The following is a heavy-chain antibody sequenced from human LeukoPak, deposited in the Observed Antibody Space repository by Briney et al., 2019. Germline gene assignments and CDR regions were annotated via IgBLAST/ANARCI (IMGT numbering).Heavy chain of an antibody. D-gene: IGHD6-13*01. V-gene: IGHV4-59*08. CDR2: IYYSGST. J-gene: IGHJ4*02. Sequence: SETLSLTCTVSGGSISSYYWSWIRQPPGKGLEWIGYIYYSGSTNYNPSLKSRGTISVDTSKNQFSLKLSSVTAADTAVYYCARRSAGGIALDYWGQGTLVAVSS. CDR3: ARRSAGGIALDY. CDR1: GGSISSYY.